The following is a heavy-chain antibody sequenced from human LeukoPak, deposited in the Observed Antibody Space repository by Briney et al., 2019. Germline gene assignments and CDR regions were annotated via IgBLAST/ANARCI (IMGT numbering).Heavy chain of an antibody. V-gene: IGHV4-34*01. Sequence: PSETLSLTCAVYSGSFSGYYWSWIRQPPGKGLEWIGEINHSGSTNYNPSLKSRVTISVDTSKNQFSLKLRSVTAADTAVYYCARHVTISGPYDASDIWGQGTMVTVSS. CDR3: ARHVTISGPYDASDI. J-gene: IGHJ3*02. CDR2: INHSGST. D-gene: IGHD5-24*01. CDR1: SGSFSGYY.